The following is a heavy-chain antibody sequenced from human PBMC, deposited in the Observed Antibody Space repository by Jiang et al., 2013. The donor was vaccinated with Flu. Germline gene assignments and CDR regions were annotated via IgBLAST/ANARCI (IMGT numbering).Heavy chain of an antibody. CDR2: INGDGGT. CDR1: GGSFSGYY. V-gene: IGHV4-34*01. J-gene: IGHJ4*01. Sequence: LLKPSETLSLRCAVYGGSFSGYYWNWIRQSPGKGLEWIGEINGDGGTRYNPSLKSRVTISVDTSKNQFTLNVRSVTAADTAVYYCARGGGLVLLAAATASPEERAKVNSFDFWGQGSLVTVSS. D-gene: IGHD2-15*01. CDR3: ARGGGLVLLAAATASPEERAKVNSFDF.